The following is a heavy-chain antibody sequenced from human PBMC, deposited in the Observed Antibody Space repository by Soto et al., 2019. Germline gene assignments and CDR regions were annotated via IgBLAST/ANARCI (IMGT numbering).Heavy chain of an antibody. J-gene: IGHJ3*01. CDR1: GFSFNVYY. V-gene: IGHV3-11*01. CDR2: ISILGDST. D-gene: IGHD6-19*01. CDR3: ARDRAGTRTFPHNTFNL. Sequence: QEQLAESGGGLEKPGGSLRLSCAASGFSFNVYYMTWIRQAPGSGLEWVASISILGDSTYYADSVKGRFTISRDNVKNSLYLQMDTLRAEDTAVYYCARDRAGTRTFPHNTFNLWGQGTTVAVAS.